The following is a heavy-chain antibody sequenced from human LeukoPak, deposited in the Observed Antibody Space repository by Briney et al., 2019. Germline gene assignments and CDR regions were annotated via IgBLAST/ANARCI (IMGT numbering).Heavy chain of an antibody. Sequence: PGGSLRLSCAASGFTFSSYEMNWVRQAPGKGLEWVSAISGSGGSTYYADSVKGRFTISRDNSKNTLYLQMNSLRAEDTAVYYCAKGAIAAAGTGPNWFDPWGQGTLVTVSS. D-gene: IGHD6-13*01. CDR1: GFTFSSYE. V-gene: IGHV3-23*01. CDR2: ISGSGGST. J-gene: IGHJ5*02. CDR3: AKGAIAAAGTGPNWFDP.